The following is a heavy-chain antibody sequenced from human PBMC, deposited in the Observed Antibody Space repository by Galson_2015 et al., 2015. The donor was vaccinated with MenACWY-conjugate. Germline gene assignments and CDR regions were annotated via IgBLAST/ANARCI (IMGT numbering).Heavy chain of an antibody. V-gene: IGHV1-3*01. CDR3: ARDLGYQLLYY. D-gene: IGHD2-2*01. CDR2: IRGGDGGT. J-gene: IGHJ4*02. Sequence: SVKVSCKASGYTFTNYAIFWLRQAPGQRLEWMGWIRGGDGGTKYSQNFQGRVTITRDTSATTAYMELSGLRSEDTAVNYCARDLGYQLLYYWGQGTLVTVSS. CDR1: GYTFTNYA.